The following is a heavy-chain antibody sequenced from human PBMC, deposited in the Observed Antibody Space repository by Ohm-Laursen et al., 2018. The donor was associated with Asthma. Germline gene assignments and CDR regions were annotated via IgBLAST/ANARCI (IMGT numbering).Heavy chain of an antibody. CDR1: GFTFNNYV. D-gene: IGHD2-21*02. Sequence: SLRLSCAASGFTFNNYVMRWVRQAPGKGLEGVAVIWYDGSNKYYADSVKGRFTISRDNSKNTLYLQMNSLRADDTAVYYCARDPFCGGGDCYSGFDYWGQGTLVTVSS. V-gene: IGHV3-33*01. CDR2: IWYDGSNK. CDR3: ARDPFCGGGDCYSGFDY. J-gene: IGHJ4*02.